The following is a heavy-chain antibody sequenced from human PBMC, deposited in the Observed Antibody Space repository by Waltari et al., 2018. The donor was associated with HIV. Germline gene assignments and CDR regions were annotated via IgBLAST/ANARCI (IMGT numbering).Heavy chain of an antibody. D-gene: IGHD3-9*01. Sequence: VQLVESGGGSIKSGGSLRLSCAASGFSVSNHWMEWVRQGPGKGLVWRGRINSDGSNREYADAVKGRFVISRDNARNTVYLQVNSLRVEDTAVYYCARASHYFEFSTFDGDYYFDLWGRGTRVAVSS. V-gene: IGHV3-74*01. CDR1: GFSVSNHW. CDR3: ARASHYFEFSTFDGDYYFDL. J-gene: IGHJ4*02. CDR2: INSDGSNR.